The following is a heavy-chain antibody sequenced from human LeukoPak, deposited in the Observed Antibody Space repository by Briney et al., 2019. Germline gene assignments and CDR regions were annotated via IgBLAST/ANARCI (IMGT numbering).Heavy chain of an antibody. Sequence: SETLSLTCTVSGGSISSYYWSWIWQLPGKGLEWIGYIYYSGSTNYNPSLKSRVTISVDTSKNQFSLKLSSVTAADTAVYYCARIEDYGGNSVNYWGQGTLVTVSS. J-gene: IGHJ4*02. CDR1: GGSISSYY. CDR3: ARIEDYGGNSVNY. CDR2: IYYSGST. D-gene: IGHD4-23*01. V-gene: IGHV4-59*01.